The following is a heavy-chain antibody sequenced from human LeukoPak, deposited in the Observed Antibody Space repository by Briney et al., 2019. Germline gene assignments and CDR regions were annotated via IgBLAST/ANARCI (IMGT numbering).Heavy chain of an antibody. CDR3: AKATLIVASPFDY. D-gene: IGHD5-12*01. Sequence: GGSLRLSCAASGFTFDDYAMHWVRQAPGKGLEWVSGISWNSGSIGYADSVKGRFTISRDNAKNSLYLQMNSLRAEDTALYYCAKATLIVASPFDYWGQGTLVTVSS. CDR2: ISWNSGSI. CDR1: GFTFDDYA. J-gene: IGHJ4*02. V-gene: IGHV3-9*01.